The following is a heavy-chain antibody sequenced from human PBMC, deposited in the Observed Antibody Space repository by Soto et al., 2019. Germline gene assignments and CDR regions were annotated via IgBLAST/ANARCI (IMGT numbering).Heavy chain of an antibody. CDR1: GFTFSSYS. CDR3: AREEEYSSSMNAFDI. V-gene: IGHV3-21*01. D-gene: IGHD6-6*01. J-gene: IGHJ3*02. CDR2: ISSSSSYI. Sequence: GGSLRLSCAASGFTFSSYSMNWVRQAPGKGLEWVSSISSSSSYIYYADSVKGRFTISRDNAKNSLYLQMNSLRAEDTAVYYCAREEEYSSSMNAFDIWGQGTMVTVSS.